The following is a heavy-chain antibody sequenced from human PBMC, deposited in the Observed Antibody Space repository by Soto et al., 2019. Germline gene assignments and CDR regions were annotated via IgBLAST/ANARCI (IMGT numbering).Heavy chain of an antibody. J-gene: IGHJ5*02. D-gene: IGHD6-19*01. CDR3: AREAAVAGTAFDH. Sequence: ASVKVSCTASGYPFTSYYLHWVRQAPGQGSEWMGRINVSDGSTRYAQNFQGRVTMTRDTSTTTVYMELSPLRSDDTAVYYCAREAAVAGTAFDHWGQGTLVTVSS. V-gene: IGHV1-46*01. CDR1: GYPFTSYY. CDR2: INVSDGST.